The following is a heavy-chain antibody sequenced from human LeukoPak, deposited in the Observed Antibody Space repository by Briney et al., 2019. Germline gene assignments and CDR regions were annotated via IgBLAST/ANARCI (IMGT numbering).Heavy chain of an antibody. CDR1: GYTFTSYG. V-gene: IGHV1-18*01. D-gene: IGHD2-21*02. Sequence: GASVKVSCKASGYTFTSYGISWVRQAPGQGLEWMGWISAYNGNTNYAQKHQGRVTMTTDTSTSTAYMELRSLRSDDTAVYYCARECGGDCYSVYYYYGMDVWGQGTTVTVSS. CDR2: ISAYNGNT. J-gene: IGHJ6*02. CDR3: ARECGGDCYSVYYYYGMDV.